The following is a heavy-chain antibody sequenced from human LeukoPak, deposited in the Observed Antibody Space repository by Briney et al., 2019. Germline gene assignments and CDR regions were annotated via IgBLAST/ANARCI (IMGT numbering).Heavy chain of an antibody. CDR2: VKSRTDGGTT. V-gene: IGHV3-15*01. D-gene: IGHD3-22*01. CDR1: GVTFSNAW. CDR3: TTVGLSGYYDRSGYYYLDY. J-gene: IGHJ4*02. Sequence: PGGSLRLSCAASGVTFSNAWMSWVRQAPAQGMEWVGRVKSRTDGGTTEYAAPVKGRFTISRDDSKNTLYLQMNSLKTEDTAVYYCTTVGLSGYYDRSGYYYLDYWGQRTLVTVSS.